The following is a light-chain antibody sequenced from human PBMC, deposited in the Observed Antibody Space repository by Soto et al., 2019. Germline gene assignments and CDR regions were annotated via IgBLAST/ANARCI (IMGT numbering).Light chain of an antibody. CDR2: AAS. CDR3: QQCLSTPLT. V-gene: IGKV1-5*01. J-gene: IGKJ4*01. Sequence: DSQMTQSPSTLSASVVDRVNVTCRASQSISSWLAWYQQKPGKAPKLLISAASTLQSGVPSTFSGSGSGTDFTLTISSLQPEDFATYFCQQCLSTPLTFGGGTKVDIK. CDR1: QSISSW.